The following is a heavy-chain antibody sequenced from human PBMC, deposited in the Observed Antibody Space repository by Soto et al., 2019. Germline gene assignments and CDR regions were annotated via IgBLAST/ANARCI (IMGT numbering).Heavy chain of an antibody. CDR1: GGSISSSSYY. CDR3: SRLLGGYSSSWYLGDNYYYYGMDV. Sequence: PSETLSLTCTVSGGSISSSSYYLGWIRQPPGKGLEWIGSIYYSGSNYYNPSVKSRVTISVDTSKNQFSLKLSFVTAADTAVYYCSRLLGGYSSSWYLGDNYYYYGMDVWGQGTTVTVSS. CDR2: IYYSGSN. V-gene: IGHV4-39*01. J-gene: IGHJ6*02. D-gene: IGHD6-13*01.